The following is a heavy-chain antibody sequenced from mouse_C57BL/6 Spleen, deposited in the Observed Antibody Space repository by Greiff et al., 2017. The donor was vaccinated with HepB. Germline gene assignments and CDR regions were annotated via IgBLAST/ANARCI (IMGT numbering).Heavy chain of an antibody. CDR3: ARAGTAMDY. D-gene: IGHD4-1*01. CDR1: GYTFTSYW. CDR2: IYPGSGST. J-gene: IGHJ4*01. Sequence: VQLQQSGAELVKPGASVKMSCKASGYTFTSYWITWVKQRPGQGLEWIGDIYPGSGSTNYNEKFKSKAILTVDTSSSTAYMQLSSLTSEDSAVYYCARAGTAMDYWGQGTSVTVSS. V-gene: IGHV1-55*01.